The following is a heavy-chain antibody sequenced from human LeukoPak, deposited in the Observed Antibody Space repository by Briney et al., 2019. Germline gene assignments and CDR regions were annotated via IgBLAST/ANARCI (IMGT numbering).Heavy chain of an antibody. CDR3: ARSYCSSATCYAVGAFEI. Sequence: SETLSLTCTVSGGSISSSSYYWGWIRQPPGKGLEWIGSIYYSGSTYCSPSLKSRVTISVDTSKNHFSLKLTSVTASDTAVYYCARSYCSSATCYAVGAFEIWGQGTMVTVSS. CDR2: IYYSGST. V-gene: IGHV4-39*01. CDR1: GGSISSSSYY. J-gene: IGHJ3*02. D-gene: IGHD2-2*01.